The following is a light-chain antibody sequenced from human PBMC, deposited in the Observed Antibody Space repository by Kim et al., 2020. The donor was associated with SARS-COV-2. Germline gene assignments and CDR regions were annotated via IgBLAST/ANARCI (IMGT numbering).Light chain of an antibody. J-gene: IGKJ1*01. Sequence: DIKMTQSPSSLSASVGDRVTITCRASQDISRYLNWYQQKPGKAPKLLIYTASSLQSGVPSRFTGSGSETDFTLTITSLQPEDFATYYCQQTSSAPLTFGQGTKVDIK. CDR3: QQTSSAPLT. V-gene: IGKV1-39*01. CDR2: TAS. CDR1: QDISRY.